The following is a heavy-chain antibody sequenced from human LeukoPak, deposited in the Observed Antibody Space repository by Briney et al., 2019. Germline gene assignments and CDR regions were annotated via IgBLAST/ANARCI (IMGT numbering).Heavy chain of an antibody. J-gene: IGHJ3*02. V-gene: IGHV4-38-2*02. CDR2: IYHSGST. CDR3: ARDQVDSSSSGDAFDI. CDR1: GYSISSGYY. Sequence: NSSETLSLTCTVSGYSISSGYYWGWIRQPPGKGLEWIGSIYHSGSTYYNPSLKSRVTISVDRSKNQFSLKLSSVTAADTAVYYCARDQVDSSSSGDAFDIWGQGTMVTVSS. D-gene: IGHD6-6*01.